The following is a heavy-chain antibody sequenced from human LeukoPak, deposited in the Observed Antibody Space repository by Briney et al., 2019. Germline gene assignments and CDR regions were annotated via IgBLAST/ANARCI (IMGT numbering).Heavy chain of an antibody. CDR3: ARDYDILTRSRLDAFDI. CDR1: GFTFSSYS. CDR2: ISSSSSYI. J-gene: IGHJ3*02. Sequence: KSGGSLRLSCAVSGFTFSSYSMNWVRRAPGKGLEWVSSISSSSSYIYYADSVKGRFTISRDNAKNSLYLQMNSLRAEDTAVYYCARDYDILTRSRLDAFDIWGQGTVVTVSS. D-gene: IGHD3-9*01. V-gene: IGHV3-21*01.